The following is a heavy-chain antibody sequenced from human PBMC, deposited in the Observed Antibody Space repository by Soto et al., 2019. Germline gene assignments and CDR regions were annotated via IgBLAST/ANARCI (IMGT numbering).Heavy chain of an antibody. D-gene: IGHD6-13*01. CDR3: ARDLAAAGPFDC. CDR1: GYTFTNYA. V-gene: IGHV1-18*01. CDR2: ISAYNGNT. Sequence: QVQLVQSGAEVKKPGASVKVSCKASGYTFTNYAFSWVRQAPGQGLEWMGWISAYNGNTNYPQKLQGRATMTTDTSTSTAYMELRSLRSDDTAVYYWARDLAAAGPFDCWGQGTLVTVSS. J-gene: IGHJ4*02.